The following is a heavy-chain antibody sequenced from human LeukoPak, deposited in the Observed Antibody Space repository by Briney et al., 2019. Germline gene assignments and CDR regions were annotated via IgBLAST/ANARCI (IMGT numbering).Heavy chain of an antibody. J-gene: IGHJ3*02. D-gene: IGHD6-19*01. V-gene: IGHV3-21*05. CDR1: GFTFSSYS. CDR3: ARAAKEQWLAYDAFDI. CDR2: ISVSSTDI. Sequence: PGGSLRLSCAASGFTFSSYSMNWVRQAPGKGLEWVSYISVSSTDIHYAESVKGRFTISRDNAKNSLYLQMNSLRAEDTAVYYCARAAKEQWLAYDAFDIWGQGTMVTVSS.